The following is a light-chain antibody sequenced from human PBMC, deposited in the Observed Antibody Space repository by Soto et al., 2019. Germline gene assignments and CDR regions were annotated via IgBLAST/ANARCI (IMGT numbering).Light chain of an antibody. CDR3: QQHNTWPPGLT. CDR2: DAS. CDR1: QSVSSY. Sequence: EIVLTQSPATLSLSPGERATLSCRTSQSVSSYLAWYQQKPGQAPRLLIYDASNRATGIPARFSGSGSGTDFTLTISSREPEDFASYYCQQHNTWPPGLTFGGGTKVELK. J-gene: IGKJ4*01. V-gene: IGKV3-11*01.